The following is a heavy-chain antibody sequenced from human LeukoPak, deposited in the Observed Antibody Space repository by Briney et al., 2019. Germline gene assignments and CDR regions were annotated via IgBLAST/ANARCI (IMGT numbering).Heavy chain of an antibody. V-gene: IGHV3-66*01. J-gene: IGHJ4*02. D-gene: IGHD6-19*01. CDR2: IYSGGST. CDR3: ARERNLEIAVAGTIFNY. CDR1: GFTVSSNY. Sequence: PGGSLRLSCAASGFTVSSNYMSWVRQAPGKGLEWGSVIYSGGSTYYADSVKGRFTISRDNSKNTLYLQMKSLRAEDTAVYYCARERNLEIAVAGTIFNYWGQGTLVTVSS.